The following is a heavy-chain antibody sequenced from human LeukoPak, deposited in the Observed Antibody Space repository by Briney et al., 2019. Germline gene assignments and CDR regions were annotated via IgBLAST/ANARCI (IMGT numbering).Heavy chain of an antibody. CDR3: ARVYGDYYNWFDP. J-gene: IGHJ5*02. CDR1: GGSISSSSYY. CDR2: IYYSGST. D-gene: IGHD4-17*01. V-gene: IGHV4-39*01. Sequence: SETLSLTCTVSGGSISSSSYYWGWIRQPPGKGLDWIGSIYYSGSTYYNPSLKSRVTISVDTSKNQFSLKLSSVTAADTAVYYCARVYGDYYNWFDPWGQGTLVTVSS.